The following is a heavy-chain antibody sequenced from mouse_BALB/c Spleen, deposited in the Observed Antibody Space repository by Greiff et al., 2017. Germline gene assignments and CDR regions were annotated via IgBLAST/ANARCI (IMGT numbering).Heavy chain of an antibody. D-gene: IGHD1-1*01. V-gene: IGHV1-80*01. CDR2: IYPGDGDT. Sequence: VQLKESGAELVRPGSSVKISCKASGYAFSSYWMNWVKQRPGQGLEWIGQIYPGDGDTNYNGKFKGKATLTADKSSSTAYMQLSSLTSEDSAVYFCARNDYYGSSYPFFYAMDYWGQGTSVTVSS. CDR1: GYAFSSYW. J-gene: IGHJ4*01. CDR3: ARNDYYGSSYPFFYAMDY.